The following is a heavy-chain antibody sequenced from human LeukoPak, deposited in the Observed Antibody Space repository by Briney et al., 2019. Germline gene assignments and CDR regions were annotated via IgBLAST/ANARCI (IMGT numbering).Heavy chain of an antibody. J-gene: IGHJ4*02. CDR1: GFTFSSYS. V-gene: IGHV3-21*01. Sequence: GGSLRLSCAASGFTFSSYSMNWVRQASGKGLEWVSSISSSSSYIYYADSVKGRFTISRDNAKNSLYLQMNSLRAEDTAVYYCARVPHFGVVIMVYFDYWGQGTLVTVSS. D-gene: IGHD3-3*01. CDR2: ISSSSSYI. CDR3: ARVPHFGVVIMVYFDY.